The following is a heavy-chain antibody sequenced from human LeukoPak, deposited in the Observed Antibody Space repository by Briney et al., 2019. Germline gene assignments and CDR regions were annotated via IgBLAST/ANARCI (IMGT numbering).Heavy chain of an antibody. CDR1: GFTLTDYY. CDR2: INPNSGGT. V-gene: IGHV1-2*02. D-gene: IGHD4-17*01. Sequence: GASVKVSCKASGFTLTDYYIQWMRQAPGQGLEWMGWINPNSGGTNYAQKFQGRVTMTRDTSISTAYMELNSLRADDTGVYYCATKVTTGNWGQGTLVTVSS. CDR3: ATKVTTGN. J-gene: IGHJ4*02.